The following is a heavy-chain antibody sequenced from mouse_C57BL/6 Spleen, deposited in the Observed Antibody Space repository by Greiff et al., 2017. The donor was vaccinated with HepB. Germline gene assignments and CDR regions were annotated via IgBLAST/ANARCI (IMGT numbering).Heavy chain of an antibody. CDR3: ARGALDDPWYFDV. CDR1: GFTFSSYA. D-gene: IGHD2-3*01. Sequence: EVKLVESGGGLVKPGGSLKLSCAASGFTFSSYAMSWVRQTPEKSLEWVATISDGGSYTYYPDNVQGRYTISRDNAKNNLYLQMSHLKSEDTAMYYCARGALDDPWYFDVWGTGTTVTVAS. V-gene: IGHV5-4*03. CDR2: ISDGGSYT. J-gene: IGHJ1*03.